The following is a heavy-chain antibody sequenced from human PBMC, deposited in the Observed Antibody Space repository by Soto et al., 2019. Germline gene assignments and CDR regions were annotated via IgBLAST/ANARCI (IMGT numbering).Heavy chain of an antibody. D-gene: IGHD3-10*01. V-gene: IGHV3-23*01. Sequence: PGGSLRLSCTASGFPFSRVAMSWVRQAPGQGLEWVASISANGGSRGGTYYADSVKGRFTISRDNSKNTLYLQVDSLTGADTAVYYCARVHVGYYFDSWGQGTLVTVSS. J-gene: IGHJ4*02. CDR2: ISANGGSRGGT. CDR1: GFPFSRVA. CDR3: ARVHVGYYFDS.